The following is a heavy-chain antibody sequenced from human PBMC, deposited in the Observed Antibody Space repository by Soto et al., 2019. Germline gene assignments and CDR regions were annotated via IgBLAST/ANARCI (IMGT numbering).Heavy chain of an antibody. CDR1: GGTFSSYT. Sequence: QVQLVQSGAEVKKPGSSVKVSCKASGGTFSSYTISWVRQAPGQGLEWMGRIIPILGIANYAQKFQGRVTITADKSTSTAYMELSSLRSEDTAVYYCARGRWGELVFLGGWFDPWGQGTLVTVSS. CDR3: ARGRWGELVFLGGWFDP. D-gene: IGHD2-21*02. CDR2: IIPILGIA. J-gene: IGHJ5*02. V-gene: IGHV1-69*02.